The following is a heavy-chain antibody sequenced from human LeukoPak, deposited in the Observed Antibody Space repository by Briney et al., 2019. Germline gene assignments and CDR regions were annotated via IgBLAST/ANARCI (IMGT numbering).Heavy chain of an antibody. D-gene: IGHD1-26*01. CDR1: GFSFSTYA. CDR3: AREGGSWAAYYFDY. Sequence: GGSLRLSCAASGFSFSTYAMHWVRQAPGKGLEWVAVVSDDGSNKYYADSVKGRFTISRDNSKKTVYLQMNSLRAEDTAVYYCAREGGSWAAYYFDYWGQGTLVTVSS. CDR2: VSDDGSNK. J-gene: IGHJ4*02. V-gene: IGHV3-30*04.